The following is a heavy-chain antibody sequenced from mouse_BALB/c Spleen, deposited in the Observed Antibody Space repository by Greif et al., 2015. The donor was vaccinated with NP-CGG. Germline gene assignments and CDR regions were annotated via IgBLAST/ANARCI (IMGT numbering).Heavy chain of an antibody. D-gene: IGHD1-1*01. CDR3: ARSPDYYGSSYYYFDY. Sequence: EVKLVESGGGLVKPGGSLKLSCAASGFTFSSYAMSWVRQTPEKRLEWVASISSGGSTYYPDSVKGRFTISRDNARNILYLQMSSLRSEDTAMYYCARSPDYYGSSYYYFDYWGQGTTLTVSS. V-gene: IGHV5-6-5*01. CDR1: GFTFSSYA. J-gene: IGHJ2*01. CDR2: ISSGGST.